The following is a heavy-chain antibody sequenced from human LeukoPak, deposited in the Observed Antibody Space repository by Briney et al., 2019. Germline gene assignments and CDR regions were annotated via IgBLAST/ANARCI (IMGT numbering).Heavy chain of an antibody. CDR3: ARTKVFWFDP. Sequence: ASVKVSCKASGGTFSSYAISWVRQAPGQGLEWMGRIIPIFGTANYAQKFQGRVTITTDESTSTAYKELSSLRSEDTAVYYCARTKVFWFDPWGQGTLVTVSS. CDR2: IIPIFGTA. J-gene: IGHJ5*02. D-gene: IGHD3-10*01. CDR1: GGTFSSYA. V-gene: IGHV1-69*05.